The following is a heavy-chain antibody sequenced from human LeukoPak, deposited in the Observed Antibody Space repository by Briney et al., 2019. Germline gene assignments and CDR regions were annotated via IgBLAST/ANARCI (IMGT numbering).Heavy chain of an antibody. V-gene: IGHV4-31*03. J-gene: IGHJ2*01. CDR2: IYYSGST. CDR3: ASRTLWFGELFTWYFDL. CDR1: GGSISSGGYY. Sequence: SQTLSLTCTVSGGSISSGGYYWSWIRQHPGKGLEWIGYIYYSGSTYYNPSLKSRVTISVDTSKNQFSLKLSSVIAADTAVYYCASRTLWFGELFTWYFDLWGRGTLVTVSS. D-gene: IGHD3-10*01.